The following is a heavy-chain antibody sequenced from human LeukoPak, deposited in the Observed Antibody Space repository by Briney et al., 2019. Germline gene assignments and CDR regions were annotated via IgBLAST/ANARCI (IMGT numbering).Heavy chain of an antibody. CDR2: ISYGGST. Sequence: PSETLSLTCTVSGGSISSYYWTWIRQPPGRGLEWVGYISYGGSTNYNPSLKSRVTISVDMSTNQFSLKLSSVTAADTAVYYCARGIFGMVLNAFDLWGRGTMVTVSS. D-gene: IGHD3-3*01. J-gene: IGHJ3*01. CDR3: ARGIFGMVLNAFDL. V-gene: IGHV4-59*01. CDR1: GGSISSYY.